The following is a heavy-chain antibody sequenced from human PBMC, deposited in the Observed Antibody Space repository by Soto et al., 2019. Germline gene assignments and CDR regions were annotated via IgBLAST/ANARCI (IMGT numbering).Heavy chain of an antibody. V-gene: IGHV1-69*02. CDR3: VRGDGDRYDGNGYLGRH. Sequence: SVKVSCKASGGTFSSYTISWVRQAPGQGLEWMGRIIPILGIANYAQKFQGKVTITADKSTSTAYMELSSLRSEDTAVYYCVRGDGDRYDGNGYLGRHWGLG. CDR1: GGTFSSYT. CDR2: IIPILGIA. J-gene: IGHJ1*01. D-gene: IGHD3-22*01.